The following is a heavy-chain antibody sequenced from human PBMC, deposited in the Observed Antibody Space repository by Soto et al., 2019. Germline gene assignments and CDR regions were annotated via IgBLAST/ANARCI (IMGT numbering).Heavy chain of an antibody. CDR1: GGSISSSSYY. CDR2: IYYSGST. V-gene: IGHV4-39*01. CDR3: ARLVAVAGPATAQYYFDY. J-gene: IGHJ4*02. D-gene: IGHD6-19*01. Sequence: SETLSLTCTVSGGSISSSSYYWGWIRQPPGKGLEWIGSIYYSGSTYYNPSLKSRVTISVDTSKNQFSLKLSSVTAADTAVYNCARLVAVAGPATAQYYFDYWGQGTLVTVSS.